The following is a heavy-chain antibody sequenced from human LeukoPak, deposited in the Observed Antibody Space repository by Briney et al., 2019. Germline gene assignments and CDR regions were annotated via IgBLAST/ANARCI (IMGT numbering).Heavy chain of an antibody. CDR1: GFTFSNYA. CDR3: ARRSRITIFGVVITHFDY. D-gene: IGHD3-3*01. Sequence: GGSLRLSCAASGFTFSNYAMSWVRQAPGKGLEWMGIIYPGDSDTRYSPSFQGQVTIPADKSISTAYLQWSSLKASDTAMYYCARRSRITIFGVVITHFDYWGQGTLVTVSS. CDR2: IYPGDSDT. V-gene: IGHV5-51*01. J-gene: IGHJ4*02.